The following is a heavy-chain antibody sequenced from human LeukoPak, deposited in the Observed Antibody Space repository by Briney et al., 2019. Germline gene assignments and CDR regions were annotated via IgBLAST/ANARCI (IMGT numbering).Heavy chain of an antibody. V-gene: IGHV3-48*03. CDR3: ARLGREDTAMIF. J-gene: IGHJ4*02. CDR2: ISSSGSTR. CDR1: GLTLSNYE. D-gene: IGHD5-18*01. Sequence: GGSLRLSCAASGLTLSNYEMNWVRQAPGKGLEWISYISSSGSTRFYADSVKGRFTISRDNAKNPLYLQMTSLRAEDTAVYYCARLGREDTAMIFWGQGTLVTVSS.